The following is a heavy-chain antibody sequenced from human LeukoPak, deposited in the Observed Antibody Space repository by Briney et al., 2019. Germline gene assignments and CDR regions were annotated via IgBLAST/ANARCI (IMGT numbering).Heavy chain of an antibody. V-gene: IGHV4-38-2*02. CDR2: IYHSGST. Sequence: SETLSLTCIVSGYSISSDYYWGWIRQPPGKGLEWVGNIYHSGSTYYNPSLKSRVTISVDTSKNHFSLNLSSVTAADTAVYYCARISSGWPHYYFDYWGQGTLVTVSS. D-gene: IGHD6-19*01. CDR1: GYSISSDYY. J-gene: IGHJ4*02. CDR3: ARISSGWPHYYFDY.